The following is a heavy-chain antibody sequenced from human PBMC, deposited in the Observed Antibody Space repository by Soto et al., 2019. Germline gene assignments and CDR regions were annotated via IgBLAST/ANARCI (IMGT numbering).Heavy chain of an antibody. CDR1: GGSFSGYC. D-gene: IGHD5-12*01. CDR2: INHSGST. CDR3: ARGLMVRGPDRIPYSGYDSSWFDP. Sequence: PSETLSLTCAVYGGSFSGYCWSWIRQPPGKGLEWIGEINHSGSTNYNPSLKSRVTISVDTSKNQFSLKLSSVTAADTAVYYCARGLMVRGPDRIPYSGYDSSWFDPWGQGTLVTVSS. V-gene: IGHV4-34*01. J-gene: IGHJ5*02.